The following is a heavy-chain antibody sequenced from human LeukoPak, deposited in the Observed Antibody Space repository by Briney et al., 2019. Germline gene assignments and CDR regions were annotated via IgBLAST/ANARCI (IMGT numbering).Heavy chain of an antibody. Sequence: PGGSLRLSCAASGFTFSSYSMNWVRQAPGKGLEWVSYISSSSSTIYYADSVKGRFTISRDNAKNSLYLQMNSLRAEDTAVYYCARAGVVPAAGWGQGTLVTVSS. CDR2: ISSSSSTI. CDR1: GFTFSSYS. CDR3: ARAGVVPAAG. J-gene: IGHJ4*02. D-gene: IGHD2-2*01. V-gene: IGHV3-48*01.